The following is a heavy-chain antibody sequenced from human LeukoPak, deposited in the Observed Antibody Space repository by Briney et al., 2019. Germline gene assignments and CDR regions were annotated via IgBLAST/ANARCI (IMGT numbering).Heavy chain of an antibody. D-gene: IGHD3-22*01. V-gene: IGHV3-30*02. J-gene: IGHJ4*02. CDR3: AKGPITMIVAVMTYFDY. CDR1: GFTFSSYG. Sequence: GGSLRLSCAASGFTFSSYGMHWVRQAPGKGLEWVAFIRYDGSNKYYADSVKGRFTISRDNSKNTLYLQMNSLRAEDTAVYYCAKGPITMIVAVMTYFDYWGQGTLVTVSS. CDR2: IRYDGSNK.